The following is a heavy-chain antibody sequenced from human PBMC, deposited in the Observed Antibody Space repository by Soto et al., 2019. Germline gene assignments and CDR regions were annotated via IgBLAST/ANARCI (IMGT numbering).Heavy chain of an antibody. V-gene: IGHV4-61*03. CDR2: IYYTGST. D-gene: IGHD5-18*01. CDR3: ARGAGFSYASTWFDI. CDR1: GASISGGTYY. Sequence: SETLSLTCTVSGASISGGTYYWTWIRQAPGKGLEWVGHIYYTGSTNYNPTLNDRVTISVDTSKNHFSLQLTSVAAADTAVYYCARGAGFSYASTWFDIWGQGTLVTVSS. J-gene: IGHJ5*02.